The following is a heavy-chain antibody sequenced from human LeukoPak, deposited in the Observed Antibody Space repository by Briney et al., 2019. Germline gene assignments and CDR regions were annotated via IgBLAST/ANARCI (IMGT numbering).Heavy chain of an antibody. CDR2: IYYSGST. CDR1: GSSISSGGYY. D-gene: IGHD6-13*01. V-gene: IGHV4-31*03. Sequence: PSQTLSLTCTVSGSSISSGGYYWSWIRQHPGKGLEWIGYIYYSGSTYYNPSLKSRVTISVDTSKNQFSLKLSSVTAADTAVYYCARGGIAAAKYFQHWGQGTLVTVSS. CDR3: ARGGIAAAKYFQH. J-gene: IGHJ1*01.